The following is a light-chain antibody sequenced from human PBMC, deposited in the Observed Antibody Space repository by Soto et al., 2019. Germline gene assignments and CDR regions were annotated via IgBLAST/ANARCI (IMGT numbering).Light chain of an antibody. Sequence: QSALTQPRSVSGSPGQSVTISCTGISNNYVSWYQQHPGKVPKVIVYDVTLRPSGVSDRFSGSRSGNTASLAISGLRAEDDADYYCCSYSGPYTAVVFGGGTKVTVL. J-gene: IGLJ2*01. CDR3: CSYSGPYTAVV. V-gene: IGLV2-11*01. CDR1: SNNY. CDR2: DVT.